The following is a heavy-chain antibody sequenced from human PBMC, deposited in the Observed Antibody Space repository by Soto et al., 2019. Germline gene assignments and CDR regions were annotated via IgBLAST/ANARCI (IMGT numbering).Heavy chain of an antibody. Sequence: GGSLRLSCAASGFTFSSYAMSWVRQAPGKGLEWVSAISGSGGSTYYADSVKGRFTISRDNSKNTLYLQMNSLRAEDTAVYYCAKCGGDYYYYYYGMDVWGQGTTVTVSS. D-gene: IGHD4-17*01. CDR1: GFTFSSYA. V-gene: IGHV3-23*01. CDR2: ISGSGGST. CDR3: AKCGGDYYYYYYGMDV. J-gene: IGHJ6*02.